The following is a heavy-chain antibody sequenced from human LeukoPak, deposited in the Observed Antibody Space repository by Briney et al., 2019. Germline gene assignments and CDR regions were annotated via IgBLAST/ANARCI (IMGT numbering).Heavy chain of an antibody. J-gene: IGHJ4*02. CDR2: IYTSGST. CDR1: GGSISSYY. CDR3: ARGLLRYCSSTSCYAVHPFDY. D-gene: IGHD2-2*01. Sequence: KPSETLSLTCTVSGGSISSYYWSWIRQPAGKGLEWIGRIYTSGSTNYNPSLKSRVTMSVDTSKNQFSLKLSSVTAADTAVYYCARGLLRYCSSTSCYAVHPFDYWGQGTLVTVSS. V-gene: IGHV4-4*07.